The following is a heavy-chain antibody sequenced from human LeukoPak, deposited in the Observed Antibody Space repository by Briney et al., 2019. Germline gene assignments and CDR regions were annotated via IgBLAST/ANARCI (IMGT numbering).Heavy chain of an antibody. V-gene: IGHV3-23*01. Sequence: GGSLRLSCAASGFTFSSYAMSWVRQAPGKGLEWVSAISGSGGSTYYADSVKGRFTISRDNSKNTLYLQMNSLRAEDTAVYYCARGYRPYDDAFDIWGHGTLVTVSS. CDR2: ISGSGGST. J-gene: IGHJ3*02. CDR1: GFTFSSYA. D-gene: IGHD3-16*02. CDR3: ARGYRPYDDAFDI.